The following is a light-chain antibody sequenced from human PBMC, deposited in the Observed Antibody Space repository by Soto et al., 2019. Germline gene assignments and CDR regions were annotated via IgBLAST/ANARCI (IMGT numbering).Light chain of an antibody. CDR2: DAS. Sequence: TRLWMASSSVRSDGLECCSRRPRQAPRHLMYDASKRATGIPVRFSGSGSGTEFTLTIRSLQSEDSALYYCHQYNNWPWTFGQGTKVDIK. CDR3: HQYNNWPWT. J-gene: IGKJ1*01. CDR1: SSVRSD. V-gene: IGKV3-15*01.